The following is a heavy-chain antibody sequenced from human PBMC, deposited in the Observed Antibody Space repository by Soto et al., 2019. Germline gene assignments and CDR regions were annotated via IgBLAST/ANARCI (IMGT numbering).Heavy chain of an antibody. CDR3: ARDDQDIVVVVAATPRGGAFDI. CDR2: IWDDGSNK. J-gene: IGHJ3*02. D-gene: IGHD2-15*01. CDR1: GFTFSSYG. V-gene: IGHV3-33*01. Sequence: QVQLVESGGGVVQPGRSLRLSCAASGFTFSSYGMHWVRQAPGKGLEWVAVIWDDGSNKYYADSVKGRFTISRVNSKNTLYLQMNSLRAEDTAVYYCARDDQDIVVVVAATPRGGAFDIWGQGTMVTVSS.